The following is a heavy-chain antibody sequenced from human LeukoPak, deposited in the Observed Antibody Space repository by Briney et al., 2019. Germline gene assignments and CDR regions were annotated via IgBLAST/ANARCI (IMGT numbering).Heavy chain of an antibody. Sequence: ASVKVSCKAPGYTFTIYGISWVRQAPGQGLEWMGWISAYNGKTNYAQKLQGRVTMTTDTSTSTAYMELRSLRSDDTAVYYCARDALGYCSSTSCYTWFDPWGQGTLVTVSS. CDR3: ARDALGYCSSTSCYTWFDP. J-gene: IGHJ5*02. V-gene: IGHV1-18*01. CDR1: GYTFTIYG. CDR2: ISAYNGKT. D-gene: IGHD2-2*02.